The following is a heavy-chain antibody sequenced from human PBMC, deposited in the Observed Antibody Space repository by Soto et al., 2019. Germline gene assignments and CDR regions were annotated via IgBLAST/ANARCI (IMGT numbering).Heavy chain of an antibody. CDR3: ARVFGVSSRPRGYYYYYMDV. Sequence: EVQLVESGGGLVKPGGSLRLSCAASGFTFSSFHMNWVRQAPGEGLEWVSSISSSSNYIYYADSVKGRFTISRDNAENSLYLPMNSLRAEDTAVYYCARVFGVSSRPRGYYYYYMDVWGKGTTVTVSS. CDR2: ISSSSNYI. CDR1: GFTFSSFH. J-gene: IGHJ6*03. D-gene: IGHD3-3*01. V-gene: IGHV3-21*01.